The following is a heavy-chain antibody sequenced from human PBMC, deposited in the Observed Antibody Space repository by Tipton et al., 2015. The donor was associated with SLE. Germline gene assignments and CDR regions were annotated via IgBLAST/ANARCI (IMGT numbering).Heavy chain of an antibody. CDR1: GGSISSHY. CDR2: IYYSGST. D-gene: IGHD3-22*01. V-gene: IGHV4-59*11. J-gene: IGHJ3*02. Sequence: TLSLTCTVSGGSISSHYWSWIRQPPGKGLEWIGYIYYSGSTNYNPSLKSRVTISVDTSKNQFSLKLSSVTAADTAVYYCAGGPPYTYYYDNSGLDAFDIWGQGTMVTVSS. CDR3: AGGPPYTYYYDNSGLDAFDI.